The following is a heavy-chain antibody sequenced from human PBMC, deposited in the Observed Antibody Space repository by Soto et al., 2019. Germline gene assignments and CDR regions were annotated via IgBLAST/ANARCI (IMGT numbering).Heavy chain of an antibody. CDR1: VGSFSGYY. V-gene: IGHV4-34*01. CDR2: INHSGST. Sequence: PETLCLTCAVYVGSFSGYYGSWIRQPPGNGLDWIGEINHSGSTNYNPSLKSRVTISVDTSKNQFSLKLSSVSAADTAVYYCARGRFTVVVTRLREYNWFDPWGQGTGVTVSS. CDR3: ARGRFTVVVTRLREYNWFDP. D-gene: IGHD3-22*01. J-gene: IGHJ5*02.